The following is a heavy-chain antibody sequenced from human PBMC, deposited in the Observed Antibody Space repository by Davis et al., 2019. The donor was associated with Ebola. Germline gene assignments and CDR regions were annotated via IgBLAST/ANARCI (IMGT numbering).Heavy chain of an antibody. CDR3: ARGGYSSSWYYYYGMDV. D-gene: IGHD6-13*01. J-gene: IGHJ6*02. CDR2: IYYSGST. V-gene: IGHV4-61*08. Sequence: SETLFLTCAVSGCSISSGGYSWSWIRQPPGKGLEWIVYIYYSGSTNYNPSLKSRITLSVDTSKNQFTLKMSSVTAADTAVYYCARGGYSSSWYYYYGMDVWGHGTTVTVSS. CDR1: GCSISSGGYS.